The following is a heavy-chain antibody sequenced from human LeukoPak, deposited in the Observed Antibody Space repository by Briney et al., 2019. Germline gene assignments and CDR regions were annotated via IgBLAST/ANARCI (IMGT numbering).Heavy chain of an antibody. J-gene: IGHJ4*02. CDR1: GFTFSDYY. Sequence: GGSLRLSCAASGFTFSDYYMSWIRQAPGKGLEWVSYSSSSGSTIHHADSVKGRFTISRDNAKNSLYLQMDSLRAEDTAVYYCARDTYYYDSSPYTFDYWGQGTLVTVSS. CDR3: ARDTYYYDSSPYTFDY. D-gene: IGHD3-22*01. V-gene: IGHV3-11*01. CDR2: SSSSGSTI.